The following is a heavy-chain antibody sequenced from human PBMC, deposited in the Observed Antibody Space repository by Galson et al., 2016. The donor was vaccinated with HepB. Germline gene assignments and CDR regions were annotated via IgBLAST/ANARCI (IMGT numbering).Heavy chain of an antibody. CDR2: IYSGGTT. D-gene: IGHD4-17*01. Sequence: SLRLSCAVSGFTVSHNYMTWLRQAPGKGLEWVSLIYSGGTTDYVDSVNGRFTISRDNSKNTLYLQMNSLRVDDTAIYYCARGPNDYGYSWVRGTLVTVAS. CDR1: GFTVSHNY. CDR3: ARGPNDYGYS. V-gene: IGHV3-53*01. J-gene: IGHJ4*02.